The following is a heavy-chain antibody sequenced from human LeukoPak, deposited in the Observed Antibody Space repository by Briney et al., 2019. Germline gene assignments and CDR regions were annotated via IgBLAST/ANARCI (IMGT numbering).Heavy chain of an antibody. D-gene: IGHD3-22*01. CDR2: ISAYNGNT. Sequence: GASVKVSCKASGYTFSRYGITWVRQAPGQGLEWMGWISAYNGNTNYAQKLQGRVTMTTDTSTSTAYMELRSLRSDDTAVYYCARASPYYYDSSGYPSYYYYYYMDVWGKGTTVTISS. CDR3: ARASPYYYDSSGYPSYYYYYYMDV. V-gene: IGHV1-18*01. J-gene: IGHJ6*03. CDR1: GYTFSRYG.